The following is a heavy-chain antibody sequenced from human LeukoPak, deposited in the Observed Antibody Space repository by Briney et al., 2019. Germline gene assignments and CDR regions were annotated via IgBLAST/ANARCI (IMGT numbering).Heavy chain of an antibody. CDR3: ARDHSTYYDFWSGYIKSWFDP. CDR2: ISAYNGNT. V-gene: IGHV1-18*01. J-gene: IGHJ5*02. D-gene: IGHD3-3*01. Sequence: ASVKVSCKASGYTFNSYGISWVRRARGQGLEWMGWISAYNGNTNYAQKLQGRVTMTTDTSTSTAYMELRSLRSDDTAVYYCARDHSTYYDFWSGYIKSWFDPWGQGTLVTVSS. CDR1: GYTFNSYG.